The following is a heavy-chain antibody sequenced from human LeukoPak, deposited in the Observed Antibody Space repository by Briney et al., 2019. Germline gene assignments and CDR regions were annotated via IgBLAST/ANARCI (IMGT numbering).Heavy chain of an antibody. V-gene: IGHV1-8*03. CDR1: GYTFTSYD. Sequence: GASVKVSCKASGYTFTSYDINWVRQATGQGLEWMGWMNPNSGNTGYAQKFQGRVTITRNTSISTAYMELSSLRSEDTAVYYCARGALSYYYDSSGPWGWFDPWGQGTLVTVSS. CDR2: MNPNSGNT. D-gene: IGHD3-22*01. CDR3: ARGALSYYYDSSGPWGWFDP. J-gene: IGHJ5*02.